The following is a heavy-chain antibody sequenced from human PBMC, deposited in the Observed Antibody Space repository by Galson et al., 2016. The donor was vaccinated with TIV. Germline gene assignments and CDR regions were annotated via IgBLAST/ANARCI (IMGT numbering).Heavy chain of an antibody. D-gene: IGHD6-13*01. CDR1: VLSFSSYP. Sequence: SLRLSCAASVLSFSSYPMHWVRQAPGKGLEYVALISDDGNNKQYADSVKGRFTISRDNSKKTLLLQMNSLSAEDTAVYYCAKEVVNSRRLDEIGAAATSFDFWGQGTLVTVSS. CDR2: ISDDGNNK. J-gene: IGHJ4*02. V-gene: IGHV3-30-3*01. CDR3: AKEVVNSRRLDEIGAAATSFDF.